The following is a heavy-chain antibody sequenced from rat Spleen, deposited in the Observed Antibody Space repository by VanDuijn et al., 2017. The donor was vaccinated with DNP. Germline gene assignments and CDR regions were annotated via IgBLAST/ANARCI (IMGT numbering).Heavy chain of an antibody. J-gene: IGHJ2*01. Sequence: EVQLVETGGGLVQPGRSLKLSCVASGFTFSYYWMAWIRQVPGKGLEWIASITSGSGSTSYLDSVRGRFTISRDDARDTLFLQMNSLKSEDTATYYFARHPITTYYFDYWGQGVMGTVSS. D-gene: IGHD1-10*01. CDR3: ARHPITTYYFDY. CDR1: GFTFSYYW. V-gene: IGHV5-31*01. CDR2: ITSGSGST.